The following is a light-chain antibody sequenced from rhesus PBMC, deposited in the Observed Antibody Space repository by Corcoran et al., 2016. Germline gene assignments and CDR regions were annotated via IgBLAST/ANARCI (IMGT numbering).Light chain of an antibody. CDR3: CSYRSRSTFL. CDR2: DVS. J-gene: IGLJ2*01. CDR1: SSDIGGYND. V-gene: IGLV2S9*01. Sequence: QSALTQPPSVSKSLGQSVTISCTGTSSDIGGYNDVSWYQQHPGTAPRLLIYDVSKRPSGVSDRFSGSNSGNTASLTISGLQAEDGADYYCCSYRSRSTFLFGGGTRLTVL.